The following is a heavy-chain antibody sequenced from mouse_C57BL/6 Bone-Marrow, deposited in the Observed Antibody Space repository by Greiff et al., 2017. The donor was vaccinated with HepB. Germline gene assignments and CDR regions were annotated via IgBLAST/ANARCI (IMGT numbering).Heavy chain of an antibody. Sequence: VKLVESGAELARPGASVKLSCKASGYTFTSYGISWVKQSTGQGLEWIGEIYPRSGNTYYNEKFKGKATLTADKSSSTAYMELRSLTSEDSAVYFCAPLLWYPMDYWGQGTSVTVSS. CDR1: GYTFTSYG. J-gene: IGHJ4*01. CDR3: APLLWYPMDY. CDR2: IYPRSGNT. V-gene: IGHV1-81*01. D-gene: IGHD2-1*01.